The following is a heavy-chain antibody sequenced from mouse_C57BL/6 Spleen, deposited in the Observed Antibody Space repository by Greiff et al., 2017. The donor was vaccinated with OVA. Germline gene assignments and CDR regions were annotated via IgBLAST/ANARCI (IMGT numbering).Heavy chain of an antibody. CDR2: IYPRSGNT. J-gene: IGHJ2*01. CDR1: GYTFTSYG. Sequence: VKLMESGAELARPGASVKLSCKASGYTFTSYGISWVKQRTGQGLEWIGEIYPRSGNTYYNEKFKGKATLTADKSSSTAYMELRSLTSEDSAVYFCARWDSSGYPFDYWGQGTTLTVSS. D-gene: IGHD3-2*02. CDR3: ARWDSSGYPFDY. V-gene: IGHV1-81*01.